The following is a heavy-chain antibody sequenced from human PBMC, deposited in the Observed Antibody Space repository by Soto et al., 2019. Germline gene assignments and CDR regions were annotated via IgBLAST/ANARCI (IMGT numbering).Heavy chain of an antibody. CDR3: AKDRRADWESYYYYAMDV. CDR2: IIPIYGTA. Sequence: SVKVSCKASGGTFSSFTISWVRQAPGQGLEWMGGIIPIYGTANYAQKFQGRVTITADASTRTAYMELSSLRSEDTAVYYCAKDRRADWESYYYYAMDVWGRGPTVTVAS. D-gene: IGHD1-26*01. CDR1: GGTFSSFT. V-gene: IGHV1-69*13. J-gene: IGHJ6*02.